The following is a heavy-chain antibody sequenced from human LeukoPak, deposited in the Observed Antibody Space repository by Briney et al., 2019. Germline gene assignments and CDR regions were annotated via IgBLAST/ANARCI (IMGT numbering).Heavy chain of an antibody. V-gene: IGHV1-18*01. D-gene: IGHD3-3*01. CDR1: GYTFTSYG. Sequence: ASVKVSCKASGYTFTSYGISWVRQAPGQGLEWMGWISAYNGNTNYAQKLQGRVTMTTDTSTSTAYMELRSLRSDDTAVYYCARDHPRDFWSGYHNWFDPWDQGTLVTVSS. CDR3: ARDHPRDFWSGYHNWFDP. J-gene: IGHJ5*02. CDR2: ISAYNGNT.